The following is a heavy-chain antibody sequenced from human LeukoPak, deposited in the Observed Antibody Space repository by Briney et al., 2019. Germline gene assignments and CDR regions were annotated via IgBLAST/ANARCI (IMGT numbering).Heavy chain of an antibody. V-gene: IGHV4-31*03. CDR2: IYYSGST. Sequence: SQILSLTCTVSGGSISSGGYYWSWIRQHPGKGLEWIGYIYYSGSTYYNPSLKSRVTISVDTSKNQFSLKLSSVTAADTAVYYCARGGAGVRGVIIRRCAFDIWGQGTMVTVSS. J-gene: IGHJ3*02. D-gene: IGHD3-10*01. CDR3: ARGGAGVRGVIIRRCAFDI. CDR1: GGSISSGGYY.